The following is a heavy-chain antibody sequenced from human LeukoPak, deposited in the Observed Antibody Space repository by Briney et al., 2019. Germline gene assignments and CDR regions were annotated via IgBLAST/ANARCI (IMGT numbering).Heavy chain of an antibody. D-gene: IGHD2-21*01. CDR2: VYQRGST. J-gene: IGHJ4*02. CDR3: ATGGGLPVSHI. V-gene: IGHV4-39*01. Sequence: ASETLSLTCTVSGGSISGSNYYWDWLRQAPGKGLEWIVSVYQRGSTYYNPALKRRLTICGDTSKNQFYLKLTSGTAAATAVHFCATGGGLPVSHIWGQGTLVTVSS. CDR1: GGSISGSNYY.